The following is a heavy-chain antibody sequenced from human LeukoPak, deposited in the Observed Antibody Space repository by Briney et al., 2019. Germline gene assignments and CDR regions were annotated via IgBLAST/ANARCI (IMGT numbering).Heavy chain of an antibody. D-gene: IGHD2-15*01. Sequence: PSETLSLTCTVSGGSISSPDYYWSWIRQPPGKGLEWIGYIYYSGSTYYNPSLKSRVTMSIDTSKNHFSLKLSSVTAADTAVYFCARVGYCSGGSCRFSYFDYWGQGSLVTVSS. CDR2: IYYSGST. V-gene: IGHV4-30-4*01. CDR3: ARVGYCSGGSCRFSYFDY. J-gene: IGHJ4*02. CDR1: GGSISSPDYY.